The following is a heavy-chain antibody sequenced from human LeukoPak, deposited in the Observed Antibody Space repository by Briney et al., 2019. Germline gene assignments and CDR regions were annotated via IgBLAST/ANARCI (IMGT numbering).Heavy chain of an antibody. Sequence: GGSLRLSCAASGFTFSSYAMHWVRQAPGKGLEYVSAISSNGGSTYYANSVKGRFTISRDNSKNTLYLQMGSLRAEDMAVYYCATPLEGSSGSLRWGQGTMVTVSS. V-gene: IGHV3-64*01. CDR1: GFTFSSYA. CDR2: ISSNGGST. D-gene: IGHD6-19*01. CDR3: ATPLEGSSGSLR. J-gene: IGHJ3*01.